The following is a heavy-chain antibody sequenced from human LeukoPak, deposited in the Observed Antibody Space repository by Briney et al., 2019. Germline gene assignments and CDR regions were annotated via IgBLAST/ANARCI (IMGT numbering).Heavy chain of an antibody. CDR1: GFSISSHY. CDR3: ARDAY. J-gene: IGHJ4*02. Sequence: SETLSLTCAASGFSISSHYRSWIRQSPGKGLEWIGCVYNSGTTVYNPSLTGRVTISVDTSKNQYSLNLRSVTAADAAVYYCARDAYWGQGILVTVSP. CDR2: VYNSGTT. V-gene: IGHV4-59*11.